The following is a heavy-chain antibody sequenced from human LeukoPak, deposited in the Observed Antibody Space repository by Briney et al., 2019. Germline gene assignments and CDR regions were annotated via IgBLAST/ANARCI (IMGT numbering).Heavy chain of an antibody. D-gene: IGHD2-2*01. J-gene: IGHJ6*03. CDR3: ARVACSSTSCYRLYYYYMDV. Sequence: SETLSLTCTVSGGSISSYYWSWIRQPPGKGLEWIGYIYYSGSTNYNPSLKSRVTISVDTSKNQFSLKLSPVTAADTAVYYCARVACSSTSCYRLYYYYMDVWGKGTTVTVSS. V-gene: IGHV4-59*01. CDR1: GGSISSYY. CDR2: IYYSGST.